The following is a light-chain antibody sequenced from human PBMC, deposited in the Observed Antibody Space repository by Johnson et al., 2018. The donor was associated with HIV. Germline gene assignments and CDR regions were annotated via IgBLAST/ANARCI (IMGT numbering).Light chain of an antibody. CDR3: GTWDSSLRVGF. J-gene: IGLJ1*01. V-gene: IGLV1-51*02. CDR1: SSNIGSNS. Sequence: QSVLSQPPSVSAAPGQKVTISCSGRSSNIGSNSVSWYQQLPGTAPKLLIYENNKRPSGIPDRFSGSKSGPSATLGITALQTGDEADYYCGTWDSSLRVGFFGTGTKVTVL. CDR2: ENN.